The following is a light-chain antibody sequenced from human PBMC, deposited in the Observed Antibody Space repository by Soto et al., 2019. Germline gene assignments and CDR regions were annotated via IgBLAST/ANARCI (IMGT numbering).Light chain of an antibody. CDR2: EVN. Sequence: QSVLTQPPSVSGAPGQRVTISCTGSSSDVGGYNYVSWYQQHPGKAPKLMIYEVNKRPSGVPDRFSGSKSGNTASLTVSGLQAEDESDYHCSSYAGSSNVFGTGTKVTVL. CDR3: SSYAGSSNV. J-gene: IGLJ1*01. CDR1: SSDVGGYNY. V-gene: IGLV2-8*01.